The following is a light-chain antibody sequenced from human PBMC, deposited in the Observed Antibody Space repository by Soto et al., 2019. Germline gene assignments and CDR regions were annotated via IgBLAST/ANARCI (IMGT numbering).Light chain of an antibody. V-gene: IGLV2-14*03. CDR2: DVS. J-gene: IGLJ1*01. CDR3: CSFAGSYSYV. Sequence: QSALAQPASVSASLGQPITISCTGTSSDVGAYNYVYWYQQHPGKAPKLIIYDVSNRPSGIPNRFSGSKSGNTASLTISGLQAEDEADYSCCSFAGSYSYVFGTGTKVTVL. CDR1: SSDVGAYNY.